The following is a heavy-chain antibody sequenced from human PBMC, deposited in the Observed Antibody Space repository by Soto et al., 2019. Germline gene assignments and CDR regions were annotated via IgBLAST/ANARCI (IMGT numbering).Heavy chain of an antibody. Sequence: QVQLVESGGGVVQPGRSLRLSCAASGFSFSYYAMHWVRQAPGKGLAWVAVIAYDASKKYYADSVKGRFTISRDNSKNTLYLQMNSLIDEDTAVYYCASPYCSGGSCYLTEYFQHWGQGTLVTVSS. CDR1: GFSFSYYA. J-gene: IGHJ1*01. CDR2: IAYDASKK. D-gene: IGHD2-15*01. CDR3: ASPYCSGGSCYLTEYFQH. V-gene: IGHV3-30*03.